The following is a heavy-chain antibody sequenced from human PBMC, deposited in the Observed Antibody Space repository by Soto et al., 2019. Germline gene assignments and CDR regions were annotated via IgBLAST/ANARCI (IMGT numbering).Heavy chain of an antibody. D-gene: IGHD3-10*01. CDR3: ARRWGEGRVDY. Sequence: QVQLQESGPGLVKPSGTLSLTCAVSGGSISSSNWWSWVRQPPGKGLQWIGEIYHSGSTNYIPSLQSRVTISVDKSRNQFSLKLSSVTAADTAVYYCARRWGEGRVDYWGQGTLVTVSS. V-gene: IGHV4-4*02. J-gene: IGHJ4*02. CDR2: IYHSGST. CDR1: GGSISSSNW.